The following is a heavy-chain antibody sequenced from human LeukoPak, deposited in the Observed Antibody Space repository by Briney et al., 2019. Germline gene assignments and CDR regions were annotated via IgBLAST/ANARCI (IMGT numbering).Heavy chain of an antibody. CDR1: GFTFSGYA. Sequence: PGGSLRLSCAASGFTFSGYAMSWVRQAPGKGLEWVSAISGSGGSTYYADSVKGRFTISRDNSRNTLYLQMNSLRAEDTAVYYCAKAGIQLWPGVQDYWGQGTLVTVSS. V-gene: IGHV3-23*01. CDR3: AKAGIQLWPGVQDY. D-gene: IGHD5-18*01. CDR2: ISGSGGST. J-gene: IGHJ4*02.